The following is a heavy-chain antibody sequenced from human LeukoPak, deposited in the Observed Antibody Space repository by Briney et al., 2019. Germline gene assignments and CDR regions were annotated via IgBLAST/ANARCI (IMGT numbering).Heavy chain of an antibody. D-gene: IGHD1-26*01. CDR3: ARDRVGATYAFDI. CDR1: GYSISSAYY. CDR2: IHHSGST. V-gene: IGHV4-38-2*02. J-gene: IGHJ3*02. Sequence: SETLSLTCAVSGYSISSAYYWGWMRQPPGKGLEWIVSIHHSGSTYFNPSLKSRVTISVDTSKNQFSLKLTSVTAADTAVYYCARDRVGATYAFDIWGQGGMVCVSS.